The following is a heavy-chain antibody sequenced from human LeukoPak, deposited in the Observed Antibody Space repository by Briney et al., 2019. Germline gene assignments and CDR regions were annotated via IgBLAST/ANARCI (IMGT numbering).Heavy chain of an antibody. J-gene: IGHJ6*03. Sequence: PGGSLRLSCAASGFTFSSYGMHWVRQAPGKGLEWVAFIRYDGSNKYYADSVKGRFTISRDNSKNTLYLQMNSLRAEDTAVYYCAKDYYRDIVVVPAAPRDLQKYYYYYMDVWGKGTTVTVSS. CDR3: AKDYYRDIVVVPAAPRDLQKYYYYYMDV. CDR1: GFTFSSYG. V-gene: IGHV3-30*02. CDR2: IRYDGSNK. D-gene: IGHD2-2*01.